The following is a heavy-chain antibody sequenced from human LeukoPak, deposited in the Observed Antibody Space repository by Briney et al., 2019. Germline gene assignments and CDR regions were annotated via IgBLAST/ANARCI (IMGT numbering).Heavy chain of an antibody. CDR2: IYYSGST. V-gene: IGHV4-39*07. CDR3: AGEYSSGWTNFDY. D-gene: IGHD6-19*01. Sequence: SETLSLTCTVSGDSISSYYWGWIRQPPGKGLEWIGSIYYSGSTYYNPSLKSRVTISVDTSKNQFSLKLSSVTAADTAVYYCAGEYSSGWTNFDYWGQGTLVTVSS. CDR1: GDSISSYY. J-gene: IGHJ4*02.